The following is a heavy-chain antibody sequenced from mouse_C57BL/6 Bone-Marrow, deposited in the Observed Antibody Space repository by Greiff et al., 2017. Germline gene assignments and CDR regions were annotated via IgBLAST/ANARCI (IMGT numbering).Heavy chain of an antibody. J-gene: IGHJ1*03. CDR3: ASDGITTVVATDWYFDV. CDR2: IDPSDSYT. CDR1: GYTFTSYW. V-gene: IGHV1-50*01. D-gene: IGHD1-1*01. Sequence: VKLQQPGAELVKPGASVKLSCKASGYTFTSYWMQWVKQRPGQGLEWIGEIDPSDSYTNYNQKFKGKATLTVDPSSSTAYMQLSSLTSEDSAVYYCASDGITTVVATDWYFDVWGTGTTVTVSS.